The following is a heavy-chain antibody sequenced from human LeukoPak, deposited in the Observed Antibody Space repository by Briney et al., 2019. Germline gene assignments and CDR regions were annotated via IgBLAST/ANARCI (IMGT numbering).Heavy chain of an antibody. CDR1: GFSLSTSGVG. Sequence: SGPTLVNPTQTLTLTCTFSGFSLSTSGVGVGXXXXXXXXXXXXXXXIYWNDDKRYSPSLKSRLTITKDTSKNQVVLTMTNMDPVDTATYYCAHRKNYDSSGYFGLDYWGQGTLVTVSS. V-gene: IGHV2-5*01. CDR2: IYWNDDK. J-gene: IGHJ4*02. CDR3: AHRKNYDSSGYFGLDY. D-gene: IGHD3-22*01.